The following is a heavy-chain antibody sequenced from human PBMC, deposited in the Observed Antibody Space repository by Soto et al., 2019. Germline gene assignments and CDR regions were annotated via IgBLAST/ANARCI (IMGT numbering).Heavy chain of an antibody. D-gene: IGHD3-9*01. CDR2: VNSDGRDT. CDR1: GFSFSNYW. V-gene: IGHV3-74*01. J-gene: IGHJ3*02. CDR3: ARGSVDHGFDS. Sequence: EVQVVESGGDLVQPGGSLRLSCAASGFSFSNYWMHWVRQAPGKGLVWVSRVNSDGRDTIYADSVMGRFTVSRDNAKNTLFLQMNSLRIDDTAMYYCARGSVDHGFDSWGQGTMVTVSS.